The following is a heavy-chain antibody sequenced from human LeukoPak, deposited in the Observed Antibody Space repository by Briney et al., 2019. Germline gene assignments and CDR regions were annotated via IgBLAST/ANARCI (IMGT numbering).Heavy chain of an antibody. Sequence: GGSLRLSCAASGFTFSNYAMSWVRQAPGKGLEWVSVIYSGGSTYYADSVKGRFTISRDNSKNTLYLQMNGLRAEDTAVYYCARVGDGYDYWGQGTLVTVSS. CDR3: ARVGDGYDY. V-gene: IGHV3-53*01. CDR2: IYSGGST. CDR1: GFTFSNYA. D-gene: IGHD5-24*01. J-gene: IGHJ4*02.